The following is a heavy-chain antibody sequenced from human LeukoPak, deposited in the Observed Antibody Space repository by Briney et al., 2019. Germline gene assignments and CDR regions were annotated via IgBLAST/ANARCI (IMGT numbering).Heavy chain of an antibody. J-gene: IGHJ4*02. CDR1: GFTFSSYV. CDR2: ISYDGSNK. D-gene: IGHD3-10*01. V-gene: IGHV3-30*18. CDR3: AKDLGVAAHFAYGSGSSFDY. Sequence: GGSLRLSCAASGFTFSSYVMHWVRQAPGKGLEWVAFISYDGSNKYYADSVKGRFTISRDNSKNTLYLQMDSLRVEDTAVYYCAKDLGVAAHFAYGSGSSFDYWGQGTLVTVSS.